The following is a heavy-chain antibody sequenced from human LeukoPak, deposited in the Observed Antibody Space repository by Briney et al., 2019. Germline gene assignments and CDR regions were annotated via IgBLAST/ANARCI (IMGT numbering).Heavy chain of an antibody. D-gene: IGHD3-3*01. CDR1: GFTFSRYW. V-gene: IGHV3-7*01. J-gene: IGHJ4*02. CDR2: IKQDGSEK. Sequence: GGSLRLSCAASGFTFSRYWMTWVRQAPGKGLEWVANIKQDGSEKYYVDSMKGRFTISRDNAKNSLYLQMNSLRAEDTAVYYCARNFFWSGYFDYWGQGTLVTVSS. CDR3: ARNFFWSGYFDY.